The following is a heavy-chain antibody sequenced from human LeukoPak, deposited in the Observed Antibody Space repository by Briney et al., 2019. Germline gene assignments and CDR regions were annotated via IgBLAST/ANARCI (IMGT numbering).Heavy chain of an antibody. D-gene: IGHD3-3*01. CDR3: ARHSGVYYDFWSGYDNFDY. CDR2: ITPYNGNT. V-gene: IGHV1-18*01. J-gene: IGHJ4*02. CDR1: GYTFTSYV. Sequence: GASVKVSCKASGYTFTSYVISWVGQAPGQGLDGWGWITPYNGNTNYAQKLQGRVTMTTDTSTSTAYMELRSLRSDDTAVYYCARHSGVYYDFWSGYDNFDYWGQGTLVTVSS.